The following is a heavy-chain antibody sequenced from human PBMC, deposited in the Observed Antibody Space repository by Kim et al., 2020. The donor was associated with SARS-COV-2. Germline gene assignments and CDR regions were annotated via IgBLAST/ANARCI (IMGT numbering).Heavy chain of an antibody. V-gene: IGHV1-69*04. Sequence: SVKVSCKASGGTFSSYAISWVRQAPGQGLEWMGRIIPILGIANYAQKFQGRVTITADKSTSTAYMELSSLRSEDTAVYYCASNRYYDSSGYYYDAFDIWGQGTMVTVSS. J-gene: IGHJ3*02. CDR3: ASNRYYDSSGYYYDAFDI. CDR1: GGTFSSYA. CDR2: IIPILGIA. D-gene: IGHD3-22*01.